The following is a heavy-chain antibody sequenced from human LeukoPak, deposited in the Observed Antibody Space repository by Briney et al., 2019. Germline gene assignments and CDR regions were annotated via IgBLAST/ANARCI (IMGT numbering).Heavy chain of an antibody. D-gene: IGHD5/OR15-5a*01. CDR2: IYYLGST. Sequence: PSETLSLTCTVSGGSISSYYWSGIRQTPGKGLEWIGYIYYLGSTSYSPSLKSRITISVDTPKNQFSLRLTSVTAADTAVYYWARHVYPGRSPKPPPFEIWGQGTMVTVSS. CDR3: ARHVYPGRSPKPPPFEI. CDR1: GGSISSYY. V-gene: IGHV4-59*08. J-gene: IGHJ3*02.